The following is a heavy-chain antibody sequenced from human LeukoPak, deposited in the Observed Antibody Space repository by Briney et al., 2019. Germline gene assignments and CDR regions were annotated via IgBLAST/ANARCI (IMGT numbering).Heavy chain of an antibody. CDR2: ISYDGSNE. J-gene: IGHJ3*02. CDR3: AKGSLRYFDWLLHTTNAFDI. Sequence: TGGSLRLSCAASGFTFSSYGMHWVRQAPGKGLEWVAVISYDGSNEYYADSVKGRFTISRDNSKNTLYLQMNSLRAEDAAVYYCAKGSLRYFDWLLHTTNAFDIWGQGTMVTVSS. D-gene: IGHD3-9*01. CDR1: GFTFSSYG. V-gene: IGHV3-30*18.